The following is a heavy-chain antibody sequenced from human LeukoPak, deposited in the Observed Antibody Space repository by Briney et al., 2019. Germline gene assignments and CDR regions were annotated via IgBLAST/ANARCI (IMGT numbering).Heavy chain of an antibody. CDR3: ARADWFDYYDSSGYYFDY. Sequence: GGSLRLSCAASGFTVSSSYMNWVRQAPGKGLEWVSVIYSGGSTYYADSVKGRFTISRDNSKNTLYLQMNSLRVEDTAVYYCARADWFDYYDSSGYYFDYWGQGTLVTVSS. J-gene: IGHJ4*02. CDR1: GFTVSSSY. D-gene: IGHD3-22*01. V-gene: IGHV3-53*01. CDR2: IYSGGST.